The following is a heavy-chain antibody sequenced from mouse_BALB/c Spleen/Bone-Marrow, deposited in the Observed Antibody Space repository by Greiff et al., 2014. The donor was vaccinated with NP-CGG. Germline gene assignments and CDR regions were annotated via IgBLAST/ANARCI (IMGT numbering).Heavy chain of an antibody. J-gene: IGHJ2*01. CDR2: INPSNGGT. D-gene: IGHD2-4*01. CDR3: TRSTMITYFDY. V-gene: IGHV1S81*02. Sequence: LVESGAELVKPGASVKLSCKASGYTFTSYYMYWVKQRPGQGLEWIGEINPSNGGTNFNEKFKSKATLTVDKSSSTAYMQLSSLTSGDSAVYYCTRSTMITYFDYWGQGTTLTVSS. CDR1: GYTFTSYY.